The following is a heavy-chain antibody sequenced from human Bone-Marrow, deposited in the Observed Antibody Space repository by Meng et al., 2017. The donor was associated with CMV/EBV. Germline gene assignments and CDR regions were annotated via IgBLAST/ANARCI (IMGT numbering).Heavy chain of an antibody. V-gene: IGHV3-21*01. J-gene: IGHJ3*02. Sequence: GGTLRLSCSASGFTFSSYSMNWVRQAPGKGLEWVSSISSSSSYIYYADSVKGRFTISRDNAKNSLYLQMNSLRAEDTAVYYCARALGGYSSGFHLNDDAFDIWGQGTMVTVSS. CDR1: GFTFSSYS. D-gene: IGHD6-19*01. CDR3: ARALGGYSSGFHLNDDAFDI. CDR2: ISSSSSYI.